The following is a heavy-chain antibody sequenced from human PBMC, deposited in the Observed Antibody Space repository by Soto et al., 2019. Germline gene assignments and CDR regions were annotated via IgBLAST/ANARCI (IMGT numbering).Heavy chain of an antibody. CDR2: VNSDGSIT. CDR3: TRDPAYSSAV. Sequence: EVQLVESGGGLVQPGGSLRLSCAASGFDFTNSWMHWVRQAPGKGLVWVSHVNSDGSITTYADSVKGRFTISRDNAKNTVYLQMNSLRVEDTAVYYCTRDPAYSSAVWGQGTLVTVSS. J-gene: IGHJ4*02. V-gene: IGHV3-74*01. CDR1: GFDFTNSW. D-gene: IGHD2-21*01.